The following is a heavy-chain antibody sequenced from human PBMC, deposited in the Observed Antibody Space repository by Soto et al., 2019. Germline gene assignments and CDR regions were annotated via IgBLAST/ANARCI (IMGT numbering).Heavy chain of an antibody. D-gene: IGHD2-15*01. CDR1: GFTFSRYA. CDR3: AIDKVVVVATPGYYGMDV. Sequence: GGSLRLSCAASGFTFSRYAMSWVRQAPGKGLEWVSAISGSGGSTYYAGSVKGRFTISRDNSKNTLYLQMNSLRAEDTAVYYWAIDKVVVVATPGYYGMDVWGQGTTVTVSS. CDR2: ISGSGGST. J-gene: IGHJ6*02. V-gene: IGHV3-23*01.